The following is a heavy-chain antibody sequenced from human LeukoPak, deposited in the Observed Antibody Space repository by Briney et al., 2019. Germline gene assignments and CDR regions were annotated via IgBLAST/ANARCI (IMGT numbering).Heavy chain of an antibody. Sequence: PGGSLRLSCAASGLTVSSSYMSWVRQAPGKGLEWVSVIHSGGNTYYADSVKGRFTISRDNSKNTLFLQMNSLRAEDTAVYYCTRDLNSGGSYWGQGTLVTVSS. CDR2: IHSGGNT. V-gene: IGHV3-53*01. J-gene: IGHJ4*02. CDR1: GLTVSSSY. CDR3: TRDLNSGGSY. D-gene: IGHD2-15*01.